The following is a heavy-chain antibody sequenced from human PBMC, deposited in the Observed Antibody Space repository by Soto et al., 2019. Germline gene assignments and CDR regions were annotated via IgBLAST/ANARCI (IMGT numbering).Heavy chain of an antibody. V-gene: IGHV4-59*01. D-gene: IGHD3-9*01. CDR1: GGSISSYY. CDR3: ARGDILTAEYYFDY. J-gene: IGHJ4*02. CDR2: IYYSGST. Sequence: QVQLQESGPGLVKPSETLSLTCTVSGGSISSYYWSWIRQPPGKGLEWIGYIYYSGSTNYNPSLKCRVTISVDTSKNQFSLKLSSVTAADTAVYYCARGDILTAEYYFDYWGQGTLVTVSS.